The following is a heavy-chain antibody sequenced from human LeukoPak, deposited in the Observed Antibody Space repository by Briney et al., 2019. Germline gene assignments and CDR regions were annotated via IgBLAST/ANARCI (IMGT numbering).Heavy chain of an antibody. CDR2: INPNSGGT. V-gene: IGHV1-2*04. Sequence: ASVKVSCKASGYTFTGYYMHWVRQAPGQGLEWMGWINPNSGGTNYAQKFQGWVTMTRDTSISTAYMELRSLRSDDTAVYYCARVAFSGWSHYYYYGMDVWGQGTTVTVSS. CDR3: ARVAFSGWSHYYYYGMDV. J-gene: IGHJ6*02. D-gene: IGHD6-19*01. CDR1: GYTFTGYY.